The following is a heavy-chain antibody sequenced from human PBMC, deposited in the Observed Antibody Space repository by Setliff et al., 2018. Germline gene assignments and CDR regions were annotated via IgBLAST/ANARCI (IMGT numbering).Heavy chain of an antibody. J-gene: IGHJ4*02. V-gene: IGHV4-59*08. CDR2: FFYSGDT. D-gene: IGHD5-12*01. Sequence: SETLSLTCTVSGASVRSHYWSWIRQSPEKGLEWIGFFFYSGDTKSNPSLKSRVTMSVDTSKNQFSLKLSSVTAADTAVYYCARVGYSGYDPPSYFDYWGQGTLVTVSS. CDR3: ARVGYSGYDPPSYFDY. CDR1: GASVRSHY.